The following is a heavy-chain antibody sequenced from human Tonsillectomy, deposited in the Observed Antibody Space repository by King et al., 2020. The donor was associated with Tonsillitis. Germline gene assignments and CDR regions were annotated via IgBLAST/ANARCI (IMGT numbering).Heavy chain of an antibody. CDR2: IKQDGSEK. J-gene: IGHJ4*02. CDR1: GFTFSSYW. V-gene: IGHV3-7*01. D-gene: IGHD3-3*01. Sequence: DVQLVQSGGGLVQPGGSLRLSCAASGFTFSSYWMSWVRQAPGKGLEWVANIKQDGSEKYYVESVKGRFTISRDNAKNSLYLQMNSLRAEDTAVYYCARALYDFWSGYYYWGQGTLVTVSS. CDR3: ARALYDFWSGYYY.